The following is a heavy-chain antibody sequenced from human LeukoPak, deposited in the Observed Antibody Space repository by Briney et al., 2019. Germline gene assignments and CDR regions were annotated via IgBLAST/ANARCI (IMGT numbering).Heavy chain of an antibody. J-gene: IGHJ4*02. CDR2: ISSSSSYI. CDR1: GFTFSSYS. D-gene: IGHD3-9*01. Sequence: PGGSLRLSCAASGFTFSSYSMNWVRQAPGKGLEWVSSISSSSSYIYYADSVKGRFTISRDNAKNSLYLQMNSLRAEDTAVYYCAMGYYDILTGYQGYWGQGTLVTVSS. CDR3: AMGYYDILTGYQGY. V-gene: IGHV3-21*01.